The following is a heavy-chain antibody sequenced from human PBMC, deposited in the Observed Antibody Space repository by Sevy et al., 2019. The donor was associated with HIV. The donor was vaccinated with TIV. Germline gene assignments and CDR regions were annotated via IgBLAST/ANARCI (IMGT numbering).Heavy chain of an antibody. CDR3: AKDLTATSYGTHLFDY. CDR2: ISWNSGSI. Sequence: GGSLRLSCAASGFTFDDYAMHWVQQAPGKGLEWVSGISWNSGSIGYADSVKGRFTISRDNAKNSLYLQMNSLRAEDTALYYCAKDLTATSYGTHLFDYWGQGTLVTVSS. CDR1: GFTFDDYA. V-gene: IGHV3-9*01. J-gene: IGHJ4*02. D-gene: IGHD5-18*01.